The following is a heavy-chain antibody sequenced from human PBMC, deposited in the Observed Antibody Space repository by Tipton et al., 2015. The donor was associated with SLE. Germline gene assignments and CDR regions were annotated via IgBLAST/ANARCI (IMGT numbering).Heavy chain of an antibody. CDR2: ISSDGSNT. CDR1: GFTFSTYA. Sequence: SLRLSCAASGFTFSTYAIHWVRQAPGKGLEWVAVISSDGSNTYYADSVKGRFTISRDNSKNTLYLQMNSLRAEDTAVYYCARDRDCSSTSCYNAFDIWGQGTMVTVSS. J-gene: IGHJ3*02. CDR3: ARDRDCSSTSCYNAFDI. D-gene: IGHD2-2*01. V-gene: IGHV3-30*04.